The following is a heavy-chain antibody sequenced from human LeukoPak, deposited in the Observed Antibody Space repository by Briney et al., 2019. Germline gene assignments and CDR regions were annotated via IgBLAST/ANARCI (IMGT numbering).Heavy chain of an antibody. CDR2: VYYSGST. CDR1: GGSITSSGYY. CDR3: ARNASDIAVPGASIFDY. J-gene: IGHJ4*02. D-gene: IGHD6-19*01. V-gene: IGHV4-39*01. Sequence: SESLSLTCTVSGGSITSSGYYWVWIRQTPGKGLEWVGSVYYSGSTHYNPSLRSRITISVDRSKNQFSLKVISVTAADTAMYYCARNASDIAVPGASIFDYWGQGILVTVSS.